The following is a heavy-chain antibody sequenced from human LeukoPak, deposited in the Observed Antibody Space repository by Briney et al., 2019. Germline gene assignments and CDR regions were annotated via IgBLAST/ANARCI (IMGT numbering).Heavy chain of an antibody. CDR2: ISSSSSYI. CDR3: ARVVFGSSSVGYYFDY. CDR1: GFTFNSYS. J-gene: IGHJ4*02. D-gene: IGHD6-6*01. Sequence: GGSLRLSCAASGFTFNSYSMNWVRQAPGKGLEWVSSISSSSSYIYYADSVKGRFTISRDNAKNSLYLQMNSLRAEDTAVYYCARVVFGSSSVGYYFDYWGQGTLVTVSS. V-gene: IGHV3-21*01.